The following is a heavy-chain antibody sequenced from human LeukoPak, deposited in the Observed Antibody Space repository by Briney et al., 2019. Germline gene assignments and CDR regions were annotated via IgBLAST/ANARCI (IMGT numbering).Heavy chain of an antibody. CDR1: GFTFSSYS. Sequence: PGVSERLSCAASGFTFSSYSMNWVRQAPGKGLEWVSSISSSSSYIYYADSVKGRFTISRDNAKNSLYLQMNSLRAEDTAVYYCARDLGGGWSDYWGQGTLVTVSS. V-gene: IGHV3-21*01. D-gene: IGHD6-19*01. CDR2: ISSSSSYI. CDR3: ARDLGGGWSDY. J-gene: IGHJ4*02.